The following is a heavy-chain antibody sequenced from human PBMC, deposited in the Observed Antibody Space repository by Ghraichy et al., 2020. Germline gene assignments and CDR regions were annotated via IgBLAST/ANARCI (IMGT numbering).Heavy chain of an antibody. CDR3: ARVRGYSYGSDAFDM. CDR2: IKQDGSEK. V-gene: IGHV3-7*01. J-gene: IGHJ3*02. CDR1: RFTFSSYW. Sequence: GGSLRLSCAASRFTFSSYWMSWVRQAPGKGLEWVANIKQDGSEKYYVGSVKGRFTISRDNAKNSLYVQMNSLRAEDTAVDYCARVRGYSYGSDAFDMWGQGTMVTVSS. D-gene: IGHD5-18*01.